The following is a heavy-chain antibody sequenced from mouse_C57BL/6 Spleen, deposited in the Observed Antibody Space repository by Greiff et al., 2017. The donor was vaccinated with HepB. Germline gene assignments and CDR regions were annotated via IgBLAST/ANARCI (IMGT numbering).Heavy chain of an antibody. CDR3: ARRDWEGDYFDY. V-gene: IGHV1-18*01. J-gene: IGHJ2*01. Sequence: QLQQSGPELVKPGASVKIPCKASGYTFTDYNMDWVKQSHGKSLEWIGDINPNNGGTIYNQKFKGKATLTVDKSSSTAYMELRSLTSEDTAVYYCARRDWEGDYFDYWGQGTTLTVSS. CDR1: GYTFTDYN. D-gene: IGHD4-1*01. CDR2: INPNNGGT.